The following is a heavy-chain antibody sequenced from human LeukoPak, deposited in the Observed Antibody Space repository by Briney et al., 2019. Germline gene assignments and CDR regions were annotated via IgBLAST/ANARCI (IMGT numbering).Heavy chain of an antibody. CDR3: ARGLSEKYSIDY. CDR2: ISYDGRIK. CDR1: GFAFSSYA. Sequence: GGSLRLSCAASGFAFSSYAIHWVRQAPGKGLEWVSFISYDGRIKYYADSVKGRLTISRDNSKNTLSLQMNSLRAEGTAIYYCARGLSEKYSIDYWGQGTLVTVSS. J-gene: IGHJ4*02. D-gene: IGHD2/OR15-2a*01. V-gene: IGHV3-30-3*01.